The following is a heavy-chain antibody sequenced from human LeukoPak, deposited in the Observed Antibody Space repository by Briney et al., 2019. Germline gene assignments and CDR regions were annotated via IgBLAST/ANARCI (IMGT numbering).Heavy chain of an antibody. CDR3: TTRDSSGYYYYFDY. D-gene: IGHD3-22*01. V-gene: IGHV3-15*01. CDR2: IKSKTDGGTT. J-gene: IGHJ4*02. Sequence: GSLRLSCAASGFTFSNAWMSWVRQAPGKGLEWVGRIKSKTDGGTTDYAAPVKGRFTISRDDSKNTLYLRMNSLKTEDTAVYYCTTRDSSGYYYYFDYWGQGTLVTVSS. CDR1: GFTFSNAW.